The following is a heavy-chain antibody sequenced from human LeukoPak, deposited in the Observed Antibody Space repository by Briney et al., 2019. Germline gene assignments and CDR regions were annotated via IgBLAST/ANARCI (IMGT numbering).Heavy chain of an antibody. V-gene: IGHV3-30*03. CDR3: ARISGSGSNYYYYYMDV. CDR2: ISYDGSNK. CDR1: GFTFSSYG. J-gene: IGHJ6*03. D-gene: IGHD3-10*01. Sequence: GGSLRLSCAASGFTFSSYGMHWVRQAPGKGLEWVAVISYDGSNKYYADSVKGRFTISRDNSKNTLFLEMNNLRADDTAIYYCARISGSGSNYYYYYMDVWGKGTTVTISS.